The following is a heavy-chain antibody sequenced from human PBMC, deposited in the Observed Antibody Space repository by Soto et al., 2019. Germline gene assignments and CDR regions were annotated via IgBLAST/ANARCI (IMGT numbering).Heavy chain of an antibody. CDR2: ISPRSDYI. D-gene: IGHD3-10*01. J-gene: IGHJ4*02. CDR3: ARVSGTLERYSDLDY. CDR1: GFIFSSYS. Sequence: EVQLVESGGGLVKPGGSLRLSCAASGFIFSSYSMNWVRQAPGKGLEWISSISPRSDYIYFADSMRGRFTISRDNAQNSLYLHMNNLRAEHTAVYHCARVSGTLERYSDLDYWGQGTLVTVSS. V-gene: IGHV3-21*06.